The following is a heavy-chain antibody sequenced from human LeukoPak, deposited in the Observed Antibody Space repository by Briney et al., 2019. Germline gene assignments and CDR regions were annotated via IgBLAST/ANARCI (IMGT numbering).Heavy chain of an antibody. CDR3: ARERPYYYDSSGSRWFDP. Sequence: PSETLSLTCAVYGGSFSGYYWSWIRRPPGKGLEWIGEINHSGSTNYNPSLKSRVTISVDTSKNQFSLKLSSVTAADTAVYYCARERPYYYDSSGSRWFDPWGQGTLVTVSS. CDR1: GGSFSGYY. CDR2: INHSGST. V-gene: IGHV4-34*01. D-gene: IGHD3-22*01. J-gene: IGHJ5*02.